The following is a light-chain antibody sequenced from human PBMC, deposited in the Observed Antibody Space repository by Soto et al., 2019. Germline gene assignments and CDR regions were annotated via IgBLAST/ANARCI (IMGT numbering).Light chain of an antibody. CDR2: GAS. V-gene: IGKV3-15*01. CDR3: QQYNEWSRT. J-gene: IGKJ2*01. CDR1: QSVSIN. Sequence: EIVMTQSPAPLSVSPGERATLSCRASQSVSINFAWYQQKPGQAPRLLISGASTRATGIPARFSGSGSGTEVTLTISSLQSEDFAVYYCQQYNEWSRTFGQGTKLEIK.